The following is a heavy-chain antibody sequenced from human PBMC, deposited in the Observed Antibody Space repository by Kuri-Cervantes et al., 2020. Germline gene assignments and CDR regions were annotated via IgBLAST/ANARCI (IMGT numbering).Heavy chain of an antibody. CDR1: GGSISSGRYY. CDR3: ARGGLGYCSSTSFYVATYRRSAFDI. D-gene: IGHD2-2*01. V-gene: IGHV4-61*02. Sequence: SETLSLTCTVSGGSISSGRYYWSWIRQPAGKGLEWIGRIYTSGSTNYNPSLKSRVTISVDTSKNQFSLKLSSVTAADTAVYYCARGGLGYCSSTSFYVATYRRSAFDIWGQGTMVTVSS. CDR2: IYTSGST. J-gene: IGHJ3*02.